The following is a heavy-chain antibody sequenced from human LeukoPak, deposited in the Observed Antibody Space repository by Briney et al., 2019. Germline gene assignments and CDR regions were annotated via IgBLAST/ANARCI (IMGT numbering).Heavy chain of an antibody. V-gene: IGHV3-30*18. Sequence: GGSLRLSCAASGLTFSGYDMHWVRQAPGKGPEWVAVMSYGGQNERYADSVKGRFTISRDNSKNTLYLQMNSLRAEDTAVYYCAKDPRTRVTGSYYVGDYWGQGTLVTVSS. CDR3: AKDPRTRVTGSYYVGDY. CDR1: GLTFSGYD. D-gene: IGHD1-26*01. J-gene: IGHJ4*02. CDR2: MSYGGQNE.